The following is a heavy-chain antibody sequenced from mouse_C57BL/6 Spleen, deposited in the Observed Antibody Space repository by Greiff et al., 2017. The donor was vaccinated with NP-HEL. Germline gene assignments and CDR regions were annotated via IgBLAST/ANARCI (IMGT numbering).Heavy chain of an antibody. V-gene: IGHV1-72*01. CDR2: IDPYSGGT. J-gene: IGHJ3*01. D-gene: IGHD4-1*01. CDR1: GYTFTSYW. Sequence: QVQLQQPGAELVKPGASVKLSCKASGYTFTSYWMHWVKQRPGRGLEWIGRIDPYSGGTKYNEKFKSKATLTVDKPSSTAYMQLSSLTSGDCAVYYCGRATGTVLVAYWGQATLVTVSA. CDR3: GRATGTVLVAY.